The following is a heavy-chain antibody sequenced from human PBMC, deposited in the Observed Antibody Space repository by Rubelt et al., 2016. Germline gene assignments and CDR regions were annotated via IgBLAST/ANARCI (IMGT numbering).Heavy chain of an antibody. CDR1: GGSFSGYY. Sequence: QVQLQQWGAGLLKPSETLSLTCAVYGGSFSGYYWSWIRQPPGKGLEWIGEINHSGSTNCNPSLKCRVTISVDTSKNQFSLKLSSVTAADTDVYYCAGVIRDYYYYYMDVWGKGTTVTVSS. CDR3: AGVIRDYYYYYMDV. V-gene: IGHV4-34*01. D-gene: IGHD3-22*01. CDR2: INHSGST. J-gene: IGHJ6*03.